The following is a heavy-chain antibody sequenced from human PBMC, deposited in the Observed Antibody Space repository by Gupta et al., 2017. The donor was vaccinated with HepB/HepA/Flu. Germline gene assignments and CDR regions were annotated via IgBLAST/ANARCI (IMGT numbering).Heavy chain of an antibody. CDR2: IWYDGSNK. CDR1: GFTFSSYG. V-gene: IGHV3-33*01. Sequence: QVQLVESGGGVVQPGRSLRLSCGASGFTFSSYGMHWVGQGPGQGLEWVAVIWYDGSNKYYADSVKGRFTISRDNSKNTLYLQMNSLRAEDTAVYYCARGYCSGGSCYSREDHYFDYWGQGTLVTVSS. CDR3: ARGYCSGGSCYSREDHYFDY. J-gene: IGHJ4*02. D-gene: IGHD2-15*01.